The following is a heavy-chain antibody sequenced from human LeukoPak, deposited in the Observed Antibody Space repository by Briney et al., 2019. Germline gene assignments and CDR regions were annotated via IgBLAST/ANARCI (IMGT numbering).Heavy chain of an antibody. CDR1: GYTFTGYY. CDR2: INPNSGGT. J-gene: IGHJ4*02. CDR3: ARDWVVVTAAAYIFDY. Sequence: ASVKVSCKASGYTFTGYYMHWVRQAPGQGLEWMGWINPNSGGTNYAQKFQGRVTMTRDTSISTAYMELSRLRSDDTAVYYCARDWVVVTAAAYIFDYWGQGTLVTVSS. V-gene: IGHV1-2*02. D-gene: IGHD2-21*02.